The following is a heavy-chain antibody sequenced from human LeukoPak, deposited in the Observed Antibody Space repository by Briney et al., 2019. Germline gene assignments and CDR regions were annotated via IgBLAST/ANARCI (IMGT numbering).Heavy chain of an antibody. CDR2: ISGNGGSA. D-gene: IGHD3-22*01. CDR3: ARVGDYENSGSQPFDY. J-gene: IGHJ4*02. V-gene: IGHV3-23*01. Sequence: PGGSLRLSCAASGFPFSDCGMAWVRQAPGKGLEWVAGISGNGGSAYYGDSVRDRFTISRDNAKNTLYLQMNNLRVEDTAVYYCARVGDYENSGSQPFDYWGQGTLVTVSS. CDR1: GFPFSDCG.